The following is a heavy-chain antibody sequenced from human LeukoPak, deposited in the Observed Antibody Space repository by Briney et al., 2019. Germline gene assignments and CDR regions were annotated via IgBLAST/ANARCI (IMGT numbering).Heavy chain of an antibody. J-gene: IGHJ2*01. Sequence: GGSLRLSCAASGFSFSTHDMSWVRQAPGKGLEWVSAISGSGDGTTYADSVKGRFTISRDNSKNTLFLQMNSLRAEDTAVYYCARAVGQWYFDLWGRGSLVTVSS. CDR3: ARAVGQWYFDL. CDR1: GFSFSTHD. CDR2: ISGSGDGT. V-gene: IGHV3-23*01.